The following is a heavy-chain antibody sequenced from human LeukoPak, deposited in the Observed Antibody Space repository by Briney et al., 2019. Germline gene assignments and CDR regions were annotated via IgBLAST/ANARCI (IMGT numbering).Heavy chain of an antibody. CDR1: GFTFSSYA. D-gene: IGHD4-17*01. CDR3: ARESYGDYFFDY. V-gene: IGHV3-30-3*01. J-gene: IGHJ4*02. CDR2: ISYDGSNK. Sequence: PGRSLTLACAADGFTFSSYAMHWVRQAPGKGLEWVAVISYDGSNKYYADSVKGRFTISRDNSKNTLYLQMNSLRPEDTAVYYCARESYGDYFFDYWGQGTLVTVSS.